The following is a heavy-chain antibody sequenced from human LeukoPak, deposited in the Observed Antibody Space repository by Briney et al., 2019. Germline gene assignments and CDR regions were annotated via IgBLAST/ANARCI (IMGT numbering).Heavy chain of an antibody. Sequence: GASVKVSCKASGGTFSSYAISWVRQAPGQGLEWMGGIIPIFGTANYAQKFQGRVTITADESTSTAYMELSSLRSKDTAVYYCAREGAGHYDILTGYYYFDYWGQGTLVTVSS. J-gene: IGHJ4*02. CDR3: AREGAGHYDILTGYYYFDY. D-gene: IGHD3-9*01. CDR2: IIPIFGTA. V-gene: IGHV1-69*13. CDR1: GGTFSSYA.